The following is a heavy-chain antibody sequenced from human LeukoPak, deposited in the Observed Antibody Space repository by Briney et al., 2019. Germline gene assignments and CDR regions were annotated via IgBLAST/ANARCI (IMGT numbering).Heavy chain of an antibody. CDR3: Y. CDR1: GYTFTSYA. V-gene: IGHV7-4-1*02. CDR2: INTNTGNP. Sequence: ASVKVSCKASGYTFTSYAMNWVRQAPGQGLEWMGWINTNTGNPTYAQGFTGRFVFSLDTSVSTAYLQISSLSYYYEQYYFDYWGQGTLVTVSS. J-gene: IGHJ4*02. D-gene: IGHD3-22*01.